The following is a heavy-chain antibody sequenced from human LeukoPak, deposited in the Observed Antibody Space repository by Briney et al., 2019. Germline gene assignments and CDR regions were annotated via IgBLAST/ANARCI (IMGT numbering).Heavy chain of an antibody. CDR2: MNPNSGNT. CDR1: GYTFTSYD. CDR3: ARVPMVWGGQHTNWFVP. J-gene: IGHJ5*02. D-gene: IGHD3-10*01. V-gene: IGHV1-8*01. Sequence: ASVKGSCKASGYTFTSYDIDWVRQAPGQGLEWMGWMNPNSGNTGYGQKFQGRVTMTSSISTASMALSSLRSEDTAVYYCARVPMVWGGQHTNWFVPWGQGTLVTVSS.